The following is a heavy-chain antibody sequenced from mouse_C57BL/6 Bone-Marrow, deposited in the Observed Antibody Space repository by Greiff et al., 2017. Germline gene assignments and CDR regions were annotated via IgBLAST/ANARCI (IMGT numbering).Heavy chain of an antibody. CDR2: INPNNGGT. J-gene: IGHJ2*01. D-gene: IGHD2-2*01. V-gene: IGHV1-26*01. CDR1: GYTFTDYY. CDR3: ARGTMVTDYIDY. Sequence: EVQLQQSGPELVKPGASVKISCKASGYTFTDYYMNWVKQSHGKSLEWIGDINPNNGGTSYNQKFKGKATLTVDKSSSTAYMELRSLTSEDSAVYYCARGTMVTDYIDYWGQGTTVTVSS.